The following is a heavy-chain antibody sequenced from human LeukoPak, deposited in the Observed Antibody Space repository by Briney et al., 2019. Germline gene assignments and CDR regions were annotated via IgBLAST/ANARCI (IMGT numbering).Heavy chain of an antibody. J-gene: IGHJ4*02. Sequence: SETLSLTCTVYGGSISSDDYYWSWIRQTPGKGLEWIGYIYYSGSTYYNPALKSRLTISVDTSKNQFSLKLNSVTAADTAVYYCAREVDYSKNEVDYWGQGTLVTVSS. V-gene: IGHV4-30-4*08. CDR1: GGSISSDDYY. CDR3: AREVDYSKNEVDY. CDR2: IYYSGST. D-gene: IGHD4-11*01.